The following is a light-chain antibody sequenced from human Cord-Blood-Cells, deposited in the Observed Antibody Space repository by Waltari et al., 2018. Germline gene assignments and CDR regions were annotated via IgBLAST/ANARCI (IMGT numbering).Light chain of an antibody. V-gene: IGLV3-1*01. J-gene: IGLJ3*02. CDR3: QAWDSSTWV. CDR2: QDS. Sequence: SYELTQPPSVSVSPAQTASITSSGVKLGDKYACWYQQKPGQSPVLVIYQDSKRPSGIPERFSGSNSGNTATLTISGTQAMDEADYYCQAWDSSTWVFGGGTKLTVL. CDR1: KLGDKY.